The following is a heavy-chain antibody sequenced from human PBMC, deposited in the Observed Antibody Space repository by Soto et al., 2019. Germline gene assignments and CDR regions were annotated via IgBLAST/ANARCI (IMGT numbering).Heavy chain of an antibody. J-gene: IGHJ5*02. V-gene: IGHV3-23*01. D-gene: IGHD3-3*01. CDR3: AKGQTDYYDFWSGYVPSWFDP. CDR2: ISGSGGST. Sequence: GSLRLSCAASGFTFSSYAMSWVRQAPGKGLEWVSAISGSGGSTYYADSVKGRFTISRDNSKNTLYLQMNSLRAEDTAVYYCAKGQTDYYDFWSGYVPSWFDPWGQGTLVTVSS. CDR1: GFTFSSYA.